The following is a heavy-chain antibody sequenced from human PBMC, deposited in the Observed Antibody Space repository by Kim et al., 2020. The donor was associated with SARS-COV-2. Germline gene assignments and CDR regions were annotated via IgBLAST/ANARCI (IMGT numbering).Heavy chain of an antibody. V-gene: IGHV3-11*06. D-gene: IGHD3-22*01. CDR3: ARVRDDSSGYYYGSHFDY. J-gene: IGHJ4*02. Sequence: KGRVTISRDNAKNSLYLQMNSLRAEDTAVYYCARVRDDSSGYYYGSHFDYWGQGTLVTVSS.